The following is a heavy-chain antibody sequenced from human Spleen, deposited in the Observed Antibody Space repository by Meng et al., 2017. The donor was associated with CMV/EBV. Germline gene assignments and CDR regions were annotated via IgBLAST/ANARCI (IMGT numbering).Heavy chain of an antibody. J-gene: IGHJ6*02. Sequence: SETLSLTCTVSGGSISSGGYYWSWIRQHPGKGLEWIGYIYYSGSTYYNPSLKSRVTISVDTSKNQFSLKLSSVTAADPAVYYCAREGVGARGYGMDVWGQGTTVTVSS. D-gene: IGHD3-16*01. CDR3: AREGVGARGYGMDV. CDR2: IYYSGST. CDR1: GGSISSGGYY. V-gene: IGHV4-31*03.